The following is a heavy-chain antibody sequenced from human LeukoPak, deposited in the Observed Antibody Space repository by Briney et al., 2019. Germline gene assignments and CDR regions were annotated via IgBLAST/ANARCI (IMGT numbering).Heavy chain of an antibody. CDR3: ARRSVVVAAAADDAFDR. CDR2: LYTYNWNT. Sequence: GSVKGSCKASVCTFTRYVISGVRQAPGQGGEWVGWLYTYNWNTHNIQSLHGRFTMTTDTSTRTHYTERRSLRYDETAVYYCARRSVVVAAAADDAFDRWGQGTMVTAPS. V-gene: IGHV1-18*01. D-gene: IGHD2-15*01. CDR1: VCTFTRYV. J-gene: IGHJ3*01.